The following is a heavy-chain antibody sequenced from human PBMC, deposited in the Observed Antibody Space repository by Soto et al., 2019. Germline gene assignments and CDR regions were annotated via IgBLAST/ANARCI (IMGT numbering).Heavy chain of an antibody. CDR1: GGSISSTSYY. CDR3: ARQVVDGTVAGTGSFDY. J-gene: IGHJ4*02. V-gene: IGHV4-39*01. D-gene: IGHD6-19*01. Sequence: SETLSLTCIVSGGSISSTSYYWVWIRQPPGKGLEWIGSFYYSGSTYYNPSLKSRVTISVDTSENQFSLRLSSVTAADTAVYYCARQVVDGTVAGTGSFDYWGQGTLVTVS. CDR2: FYYSGST.